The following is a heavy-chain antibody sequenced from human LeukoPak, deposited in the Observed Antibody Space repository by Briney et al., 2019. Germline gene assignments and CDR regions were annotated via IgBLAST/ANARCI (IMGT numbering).Heavy chain of an antibody. V-gene: IGHV3-30*04. D-gene: IGHD3-10*01. CDR2: ISYDGINK. CDR1: GFTFSTYA. Sequence: GGSLRLSCAASGFTFSTYAIHWVRQAPGKGLEWVAVISYDGINKYYADSVKGRFTISRDNSKNTLYLQMNSLRAEDTALYYCARGVDSGRRWDYWGQGTLVTVSS. J-gene: IGHJ4*02. CDR3: ARGVDSGRRWDY.